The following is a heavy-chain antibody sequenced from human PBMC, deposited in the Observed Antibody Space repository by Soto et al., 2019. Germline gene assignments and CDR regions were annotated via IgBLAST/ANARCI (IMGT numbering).Heavy chain of an antibody. CDR2: IDYSGST. Sequence: SETLSLTCTVSGGSISSYYWSWIRQPPGKRLEWIGYIDYSGSTNYSPSLKSRATISVDTSKNQFSLKLSSVTAADTAVYYCARLTVGAIYYGLHFDYWGQGTLVTVSS. CDR1: GGSISSYY. CDR3: ARLTVGAIYYGLHFDY. J-gene: IGHJ4*02. V-gene: IGHV4-59*08. D-gene: IGHD1-26*01.